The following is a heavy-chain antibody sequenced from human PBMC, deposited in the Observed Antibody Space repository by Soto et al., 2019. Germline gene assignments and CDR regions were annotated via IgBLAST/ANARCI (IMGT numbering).Heavy chain of an antibody. CDR1: GGSMTRSGYY. Sequence: PSETLSLTCTVAGGSMTRSGYYWGWIRQPPGKELQYIGSVYNNGHTYYNPSLTSPVTISVDTSKNQFSLKLRSVTAADTAVYYCARRYRGILDYWGQGSLVIVSS. D-gene: IGHD2-15*01. V-gene: IGHV4-39*07. J-gene: IGHJ4*02. CDR2: VYNNGHT. CDR3: ARRYRGILDY.